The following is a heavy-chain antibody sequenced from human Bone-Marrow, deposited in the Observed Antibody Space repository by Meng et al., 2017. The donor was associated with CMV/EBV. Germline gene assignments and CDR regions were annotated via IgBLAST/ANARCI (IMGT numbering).Heavy chain of an antibody. CDR1: GGSINSVGYY. Sequence: SETLSLTCTVSGGSINSVGYYWTWIRQRPGKGLEWIGYIYYSGGTNYNPPLQSRVTISVDTSKNQFSLKLSSVTAADTAMYYCARSVGCSSTYCYTYTSSWYPDYWGQGTLVTVSS. CDR3: ARSVGCSSTYCYTYTSSWYPDY. CDR2: IYYSGGT. J-gene: IGHJ4*02. D-gene: IGHD6-13*01. V-gene: IGHV4-31*03.